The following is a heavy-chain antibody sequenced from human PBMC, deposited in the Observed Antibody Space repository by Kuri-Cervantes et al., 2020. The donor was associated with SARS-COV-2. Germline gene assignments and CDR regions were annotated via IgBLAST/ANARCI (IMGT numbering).Heavy chain of an antibody. D-gene: IGHD3-3*01. CDR3: ARGRDYDFWSGYPPVLYAFDI. Sequence: ASVKVSCKASGYTFTSYGINWVRQAPGQGLEWMGWISAYNGNTNYAQKLQGRVTMTTDTSTSTAYMELRSLRSDDTAVYYCARGRDYDFWSGYPPVLYAFDIWGQGTMVTVSS. CDR1: GYTFTSYG. V-gene: IGHV1-18*01. J-gene: IGHJ3*02. CDR2: ISAYNGNT.